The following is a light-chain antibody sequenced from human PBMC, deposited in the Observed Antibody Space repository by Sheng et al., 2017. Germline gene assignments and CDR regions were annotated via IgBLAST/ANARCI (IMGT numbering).Light chain of an antibody. J-gene: IGKJ2*01. Sequence: DIQMTQYPSSLSVSVGDRVTITCRASQGIRDSLAWYQYSQRKPLGSYSMLHPGWKVGSXPGSVAVDLGLPTTLTISSLQPEDFAVYYCHQYETTPPTFGQGTKLEVK. CDR1: QGIRDS. V-gene: IGKV1-NL1*01. CDR3: HQYETTPPT. CDR2: LHP.